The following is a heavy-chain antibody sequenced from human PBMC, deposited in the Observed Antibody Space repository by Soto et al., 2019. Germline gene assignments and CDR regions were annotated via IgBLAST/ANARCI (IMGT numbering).Heavy chain of an antibody. Sequence: ASVKVSCKASGYTFTSYDINWVRQATGQGLEWMGWMNPNSGNTGYAQKFQGRVTMTRNTSISTAYMELSSLRSEDTAVYYCARGEEAAAGSVYGMDVWGRGTTVTVSS. CDR2: MNPNSGNT. CDR1: GYTFTSYD. V-gene: IGHV1-8*01. J-gene: IGHJ6*02. D-gene: IGHD6-13*01. CDR3: ARGEEAAAGSVYGMDV.